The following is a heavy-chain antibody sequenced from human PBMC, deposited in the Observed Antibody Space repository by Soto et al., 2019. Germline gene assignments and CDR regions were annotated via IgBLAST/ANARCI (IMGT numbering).Heavy chain of an antibody. CDR2: ISGSGAST. D-gene: IGHD3-22*01. J-gene: IGHJ3*02. CDR3: ASYYYDSSGYYVDAFDI. V-gene: IGHV3-23*01. CDR1: GFTFSSYA. Sequence: GGSLRLSCAASGFTFSSYAMNWVRQAPGKGPEWVSFISGSGASTYYADSVKGRFAISRDNSKNTLYLQMNSLRAEDTAVYYCASYYYDSSGYYVDAFDIWGQGTMVTVSS.